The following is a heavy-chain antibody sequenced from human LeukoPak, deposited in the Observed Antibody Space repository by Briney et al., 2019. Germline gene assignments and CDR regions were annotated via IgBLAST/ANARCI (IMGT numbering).Heavy chain of an antibody. J-gene: IGHJ4*02. CDR1: GFTFSSYA. D-gene: IGHD1-26*01. CDR2: ISGSGAGT. V-gene: IGHV3-23*01. Sequence: PGGSLRLSCAASGFTFSSYAMSWVRQAPGKGLEWVSAISGSGAGTYYSDSVKGRFTISRDNSKNTLYLQMNSLRAEDTAVYYCAKIHVGYYFDYWGQGTLVTVSS. CDR3: AKIHVGYYFDY.